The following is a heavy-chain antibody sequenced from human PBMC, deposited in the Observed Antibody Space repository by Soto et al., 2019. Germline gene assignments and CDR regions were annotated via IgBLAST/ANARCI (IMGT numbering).Heavy chain of an antibody. CDR2: IYHSGST. J-gene: IGHJ5*02. D-gene: IGHD6-13*01. CDR1: GGSISSGGYS. V-gene: IGHV4-30-2*01. Sequence: QLQLQESGSGLVKPSQTLALTCAVSGGSISSGGYSCIWIRQPPRKVLEWIGYIYHSGSTYYNPSLKSRVTISVDRSKNQFALKLSSVTAADTAVYYCARRSTPPYSSSLGGWFDPWGQGTLVTVSS. CDR3: ARRSTPPYSSSLGGWFDP.